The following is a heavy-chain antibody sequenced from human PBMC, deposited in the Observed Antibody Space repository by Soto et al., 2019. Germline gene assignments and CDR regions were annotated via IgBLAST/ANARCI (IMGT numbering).Heavy chain of an antibody. J-gene: IGHJ6*02. Sequence: QVHLVESGGGVVQPGRSLRLSCAASGFIFRNYGMHWVRQAPGKGLEWVSSISIDGSNEYYADSVKGRFTISRDNSKDTLNQQLNSLRDEYAALDYGAQEWGKYICAFYALEVWGQGTTVTVSS. CDR2: ISIDGSNE. D-gene: IGHD3-16*01. CDR1: GFIFRNYG. V-gene: IGHV3-30*18. CDR3: AQEWGKYICAFYALEV.